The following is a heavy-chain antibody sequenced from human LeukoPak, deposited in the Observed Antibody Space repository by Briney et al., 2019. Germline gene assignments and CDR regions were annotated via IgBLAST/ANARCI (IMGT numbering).Heavy chain of an antibody. CDR3: ARSGVHDY. V-gene: IGHV1-46*01. J-gene: IGHJ4*02. Sequence: ASVTVSCKASGYTFTSYYMHWVRQAPGQGLEWMGIINPSGGSTSYAQKFQGRFTISRDNAKNSLYLQMNSLRAEDTAVYYCARSGVHDYWGQGTLVTVSS. CDR2: INPSGGST. CDR1: GYTFTSYY. D-gene: IGHD3-10*01.